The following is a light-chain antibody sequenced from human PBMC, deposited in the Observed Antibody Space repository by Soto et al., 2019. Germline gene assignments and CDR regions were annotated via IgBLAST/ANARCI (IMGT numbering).Light chain of an antibody. Sequence: EXVLTQSPATLSLSPGERATLSCRASQSVSSYLAWYQQKPGQAPRLLIYDASNRATGIPARFSGSGSGTDFTLTISSLEPEDFAVYYCQQRSNWPLLTFGGGTKVEIK. CDR3: QQRSNWPLLT. CDR2: DAS. CDR1: QSVSSY. J-gene: IGKJ4*01. V-gene: IGKV3-11*01.